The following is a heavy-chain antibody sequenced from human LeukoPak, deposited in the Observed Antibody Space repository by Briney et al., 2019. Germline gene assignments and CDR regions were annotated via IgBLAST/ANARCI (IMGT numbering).Heavy chain of an antibody. D-gene: IGHD3-22*01. Sequence: PGGSLRLSCAASGFTFSSYWMHWVRQAPGKGLVWVSRINSDGSSTSYADSVKGRFTISRDNAKNTLYLQMNSLRAEDTAVCYCARDFSSYYYDSSGYYYGGVFDYWGQGTLVTVSS. CDR3: ARDFSSYYYDSSGYYYGGVFDY. CDR2: INSDGSST. CDR1: GFTFSSYW. J-gene: IGHJ4*02. V-gene: IGHV3-74*01.